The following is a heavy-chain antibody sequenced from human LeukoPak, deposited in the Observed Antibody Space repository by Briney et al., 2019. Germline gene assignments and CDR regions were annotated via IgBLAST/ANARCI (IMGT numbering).Heavy chain of an antibody. CDR2: ISYDGSNK. CDR1: GFTFSSYG. D-gene: IGHD1-20*01. J-gene: IGHJ3*02. V-gene: IGHV3-30*18. Sequence: GGSLRLSCAASGFTFSSYGMHWVRQAPGKGLEWVAVISYDGSNKYYADSVKGRFTISRDNSKNTLYLQMNSLRAEDTAVYYCAKAYNWNDGAFDIGGQGTMVTVSS. CDR3: AKAYNWNDGAFDI.